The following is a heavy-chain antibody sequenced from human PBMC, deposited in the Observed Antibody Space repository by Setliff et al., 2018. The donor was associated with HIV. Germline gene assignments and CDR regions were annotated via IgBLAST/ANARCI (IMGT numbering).Heavy chain of an antibody. J-gene: IGHJ6*03. D-gene: IGHD3-3*01. CDR1: GGSISSHD. CDR3: ARCYYNFWSGYPLDYMDV. V-gene: IGHV4-4*08. Sequence: PSETLSLTCTVSGGSISSHDWSWIRQPPGKGLEWIGHIYTSGSTNYNPSLKSPVTMSVGTSKNQFTLKLSSATAADTAVYYCARCYYNFWSGYPLDYMDVWGKGTTVTVSS. CDR2: IYTSGST.